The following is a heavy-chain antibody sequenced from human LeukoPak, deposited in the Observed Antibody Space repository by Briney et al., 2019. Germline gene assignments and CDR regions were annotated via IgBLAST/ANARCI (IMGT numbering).Heavy chain of an antibody. CDR3: ARGRYCSSTSCSPPVFDP. D-gene: IGHD2-2*01. V-gene: IGHV3-11*01. J-gene: IGHJ5*02. Sequence: GGSLRLSCAASGFTFSDYYMSWIRQAPGKGLEWVSYISSSGSTIYYADSVKGRFTIPRDNAKNSLYLQMNSLRAEDTAVYYCARGRYCSSTSCSPPVFDPWGQGTLVTVSS. CDR2: ISSSGSTI. CDR1: GFTFSDYY.